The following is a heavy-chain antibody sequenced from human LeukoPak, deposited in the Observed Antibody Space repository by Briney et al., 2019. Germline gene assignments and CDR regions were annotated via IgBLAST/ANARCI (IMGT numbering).Heavy chain of an antibody. CDR1: GGSISSSSYS. CDR2: IYYNGNT. J-gene: IGHJ4*02. D-gene: IGHD6-25*01. Sequence: SETLSLTCTVSGGSISSSSYSWGWIRQPPGKGLEWIGSIYYNGNTYYNPSLNSRVTISVDTSKNQFSLKRSSVTAGDTAIYYCARHLSGWPPRVTLPFEYWGQGTLVTASS. CDR3: ARHLSGWPPRVTLPFEY. V-gene: IGHV4-39*01.